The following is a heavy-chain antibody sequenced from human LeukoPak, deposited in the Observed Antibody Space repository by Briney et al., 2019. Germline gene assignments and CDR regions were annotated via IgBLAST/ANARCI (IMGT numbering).Heavy chain of an antibody. CDR2: ISPNSGAT. J-gene: IGHJ4*02. D-gene: IGHD4/OR15-4a*01. V-gene: IGHV1-2*06. CDR3: ARDLWGWGSDYLDY. Sequence: VASVKVSCKASGYTFTDYYVRWVRLVPGQGLEWMGRISPNSGATNYAEKFRGRVTMARDTSINTVYMEMSSLRSDDTAVYYCARDLWGWGSDYLDYWGQGTLVTVSS. CDR1: GYTFTDYY.